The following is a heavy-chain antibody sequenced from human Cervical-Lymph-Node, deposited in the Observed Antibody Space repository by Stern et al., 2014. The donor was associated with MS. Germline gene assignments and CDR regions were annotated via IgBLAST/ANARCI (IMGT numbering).Heavy chain of an antibody. CDR3: ARGGASWLYGMDV. Sequence: QVQLVQSGSELKKPGASVKVSCKASGYSFTKYAINWVRQAPGQGLEWMGWINTNTGHPTYAQGYTGRFVLSLDTSVSTAYLQISSLKAEDTAVYYCARGGASWLYGMDVWGQGTTITVSS. CDR2: INTNTGHP. D-gene: IGHD5-12*01. CDR1: GYSFTKYA. V-gene: IGHV7-4-1*02. J-gene: IGHJ6*02.